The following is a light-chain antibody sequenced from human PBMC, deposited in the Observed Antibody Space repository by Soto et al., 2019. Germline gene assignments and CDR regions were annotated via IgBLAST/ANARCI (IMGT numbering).Light chain of an antibody. V-gene: IGLV3-21*04. Sequence: SYELTQLPSVSVAPGKTARITCGGNNIGGKSVHWYQQKPGQAPVVVMYYDTDRPSGIPERFSGSNSGNTATLSISRVEAGDEADYYCQVWDSSSDLVVFGGGTKLTVL. CDR1: NIGGKS. CDR3: QVWDSSSDLVV. J-gene: IGLJ2*01. CDR2: YDT.